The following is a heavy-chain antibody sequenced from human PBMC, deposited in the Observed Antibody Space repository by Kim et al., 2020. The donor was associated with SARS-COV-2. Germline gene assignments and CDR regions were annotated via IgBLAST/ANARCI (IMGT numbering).Heavy chain of an antibody. Sequence: KGRFTISRDNSKNTLYLQRNSLRAEDTAVYYCARAPSGSYYYYYYMDVWGKGTTVTVSS. J-gene: IGHJ6*03. V-gene: IGHV3-30*07. D-gene: IGHD1-26*01. CDR3: ARAPSGSYYYYYYMDV.